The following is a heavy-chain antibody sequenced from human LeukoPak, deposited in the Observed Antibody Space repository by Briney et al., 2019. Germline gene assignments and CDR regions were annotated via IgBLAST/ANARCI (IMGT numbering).Heavy chain of an antibody. Sequence: SETLSLTCAVYGGSFSDYYWTWIRQPPGKGLEWIGEINHSGSTNYNPSLKSRVTISVDTSKKQFFLRLSSVTAADTAVYYCARVRIGHFDYWGQGTLVTVSS. D-gene: IGHD2/OR15-2a*01. V-gene: IGHV4-34*01. CDR3: ARVRIGHFDY. CDR1: GGSFSDYY. J-gene: IGHJ4*02. CDR2: INHSGST.